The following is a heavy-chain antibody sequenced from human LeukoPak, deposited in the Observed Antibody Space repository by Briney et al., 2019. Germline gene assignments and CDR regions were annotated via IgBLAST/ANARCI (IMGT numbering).Heavy chain of an antibody. D-gene: IGHD5-18*01. CDR3: ARDLTMYTAMVTEWFDP. V-gene: IGHV4-4*07. CDR1: GGSFSGYY. CDR2: IYTSGST. Sequence: SETLSLTCAVYGGSFSGYYWSWIRQPAGKGLEWIGRIYTSGSTNYNPSLKSRVTMSVDTSKNQFSLKLSSVTAADTAVYYCARDLTMYTAMVTEWFDPWGQGTLVTVSS. J-gene: IGHJ5*02.